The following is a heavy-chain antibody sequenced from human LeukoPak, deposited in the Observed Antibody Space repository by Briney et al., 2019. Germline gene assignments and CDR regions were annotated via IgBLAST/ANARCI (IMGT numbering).Heavy chain of an antibody. CDR2: TYYRSKWYN. D-gene: IGHD3-22*01. Sequence: SQTLSLTCAISGDSFSSNSAAWNWIRQSPSRGLEWLGSTYYRSKWYNDYAVSVKSRISINPDTSKNQFSLQLNSVTPEDTAVYYCSRGNRRSYYDSSGWEAFDYWGQGTLVTVSS. CDR3: SRGNRRSYYDSSGWEAFDY. J-gene: IGHJ4*01. V-gene: IGHV6-1*01. CDR1: GDSFSSNSAA.